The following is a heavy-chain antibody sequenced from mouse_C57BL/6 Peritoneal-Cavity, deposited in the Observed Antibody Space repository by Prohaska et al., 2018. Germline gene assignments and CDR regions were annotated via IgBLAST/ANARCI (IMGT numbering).Heavy chain of an antibody. J-gene: IGHJ3*01. Sequence: PGAALVKPGASVKLSCMASGYTFTSYWMQWVKQRPGQGLEWIGEIDPSDSYTNYNQKFKGKATLTVDTSSSTAYMQLSSLTSEDSAVYYCARQDTVAYWGQGTLVTVSA. D-gene: IGHD3-3*01. CDR1: GYTFTSYW. V-gene: IGHV1-50*01. CDR3: ARQDTVAY. CDR2: IDPSDSYT.